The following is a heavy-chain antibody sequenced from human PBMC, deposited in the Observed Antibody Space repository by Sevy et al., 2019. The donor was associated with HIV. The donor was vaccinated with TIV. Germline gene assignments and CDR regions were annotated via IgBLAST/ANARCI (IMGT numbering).Heavy chain of an antibody. CDR2: LSYDGSKK. V-gene: IGHV3-30*18. Sequence: GGSLRLSCAASGLSFSNYSFHWVRQPPGKGLEWVGGLSYDGSKKFYGDSVKGRFTISRDNSRNTVFLHISGLRAEDTALYYCVKDRDIVLVRATMNADYWGRGTLVTVSS. D-gene: IGHD2-21*01. CDR3: VKDRDIVLVRATMNADY. CDR1: GLSFSNYS. J-gene: IGHJ4*02.